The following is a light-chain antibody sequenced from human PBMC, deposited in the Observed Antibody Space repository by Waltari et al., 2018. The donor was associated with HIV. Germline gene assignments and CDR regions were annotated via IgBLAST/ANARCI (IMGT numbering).Light chain of an antibody. CDR2: GAS. Sequence: EIVMTQSPATLSVSPGERATPSCRASQSVSSNLAWYQQKPGQAPRLLIYGASTRATGIPGRFGGSGSGTEFTLTISSLQSEDFAVYYCQQYNNWPGKTFGQGTKVEIK. J-gene: IGKJ1*01. V-gene: IGKV3-15*01. CDR1: QSVSSN. CDR3: QQYNNWPGKT.